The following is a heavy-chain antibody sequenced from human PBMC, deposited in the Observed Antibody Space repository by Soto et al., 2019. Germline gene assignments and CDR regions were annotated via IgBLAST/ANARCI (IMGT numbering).Heavy chain of an antibody. CDR1: GYTFTAYY. V-gene: IGHV1-2*02. CDR3: AREMDEAGQWLPLEY. D-gene: IGHD6-19*01. CDR2: INANRGGT. Sequence: QVQLVQSGAEVKKPGASVKVSCRSSGYTFTAYYMHWVRQAPGQGLEWIGWINANRGGTYSAEKFQGRVTLTRDTSISTTYMELSRLTSDDTAVYYCAREMDEAGQWLPLEYWGQGTVVTVSS. J-gene: IGHJ4*02.